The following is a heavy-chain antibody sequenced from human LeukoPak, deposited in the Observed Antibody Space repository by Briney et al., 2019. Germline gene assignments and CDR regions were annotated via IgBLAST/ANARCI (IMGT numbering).Heavy chain of an antibody. CDR2: ISDSGGST. CDR1: GFTFSSCA. J-gene: IGHJ5*02. CDR3: ARAVDFWSGYPQPNWFDP. Sequence: GGSLRLSCAASGFTFSSCAMSWVRQAPGKGLEWVSAISDSGGSTYNADSVKGRFTISRDNSENTLYLQMNSLRAEDTAVYHCARAVDFWSGYPQPNWFDPWGQGTLVTASS. D-gene: IGHD3-3*01. V-gene: IGHV3-23*01.